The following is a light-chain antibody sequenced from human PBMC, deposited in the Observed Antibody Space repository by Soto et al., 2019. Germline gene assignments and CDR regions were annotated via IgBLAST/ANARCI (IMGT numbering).Light chain of an antibody. CDR1: SSNIGAGYD. J-gene: IGLJ3*02. CDR3: QTYDSSLSGSV. Sequence: QLVLTQPPSVSGAPGQRVTISCTGSSSNIGAGYDVHWYQQLPGTAPKLLIYGNSNRPSGVPDRFSGSKSGTSASLAITGLQADDEADDYCQTYDSSLSGSVFGGGTKLTVL. CDR2: GNS. V-gene: IGLV1-40*01.